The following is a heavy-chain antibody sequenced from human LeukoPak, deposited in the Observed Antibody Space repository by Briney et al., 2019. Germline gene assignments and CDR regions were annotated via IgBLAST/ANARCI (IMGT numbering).Heavy chain of an antibody. CDR3: VSDYYGSEGYFDY. V-gene: IGHV3-21*01. D-gene: IGHD3-10*01. CDR1: GFTFSSYS. Sequence: GGSLRLSCAASGFTFSSYSMNWVRQAPGKGLEWVSSISSSSSYIYYADSVKGRCTISRDNAKNSLYLQMNSLRAEDTAVYYCVSDYYGSEGYFDYWGQGTLVTVSS. J-gene: IGHJ4*02. CDR2: ISSSSSYI.